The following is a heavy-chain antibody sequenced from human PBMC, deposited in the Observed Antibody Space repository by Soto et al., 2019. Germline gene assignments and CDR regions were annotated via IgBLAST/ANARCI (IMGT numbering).Heavy chain of an antibody. D-gene: IGHD6-19*01. Sequence: SQTLSLTCAISGDSVSSNSAAWNWIRQSPSRGLEWLGRTYYRSKWYNDYAVSVKSRITINPDTSKNQFSLQLNSVTPEDTAVYYCARGPYSSGWYPGHWFDPWGQGTLVPVSS. CDR2: TYYRSKWYN. J-gene: IGHJ5*02. CDR1: GDSVSSNSAA. CDR3: ARGPYSSGWYPGHWFDP. V-gene: IGHV6-1*01.